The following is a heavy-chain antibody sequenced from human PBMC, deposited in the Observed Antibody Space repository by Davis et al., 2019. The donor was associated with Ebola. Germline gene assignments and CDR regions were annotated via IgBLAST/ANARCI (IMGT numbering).Heavy chain of an antibody. CDR3: TRGRGRDNYNLDY. D-gene: IGHD5-24*01. V-gene: IGHV3-7*01. Sequence: GGSLRLSCAASGFTLSSYWMSWVRQAPGKGLEWVGNIKEYGSEKYYVDSVKGRFTISRDNAKNSLYLEMNNLGVEDTAVYYCTRGRGRDNYNLDYWGQGTLVIVSS. J-gene: IGHJ4*02. CDR2: IKEYGSEK. CDR1: GFTLSSYW.